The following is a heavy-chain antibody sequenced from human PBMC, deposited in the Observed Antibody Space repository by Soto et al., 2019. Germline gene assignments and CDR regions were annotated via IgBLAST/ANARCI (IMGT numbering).Heavy chain of an antibody. V-gene: IGHV1-2*02. Sequence: ASVKVSCKASGYVFSDYYMHWVRQAPGQGLEWMGYVNPQSGGTKYDEKFQDRVTLTRDTPKTTVYMELRGLTSADTAVYYCARDRFRSPDGVDSINLWGQGTLVTVSS. CDR3: ARDRFRSPDGVDSINL. D-gene: IGHD3-3*01. CDR1: GYVFSDYY. J-gene: IGHJ4*03. CDR2: VNPQSGGT.